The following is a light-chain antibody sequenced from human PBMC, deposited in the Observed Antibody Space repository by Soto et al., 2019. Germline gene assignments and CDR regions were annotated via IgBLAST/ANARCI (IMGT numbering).Light chain of an antibody. V-gene: IGKV3-20*01. Sequence: EIVLTRSPATLSLSPGERATLSCRASQSVSSYLAWYQQKPGQAPRLLISDASNRAADIPDRFSGSGSGTDFTLTINRLEPEDFAVYYCQQYAGSPRTLGQGTKVDIK. CDR1: QSVSSY. CDR3: QQYAGSPRT. J-gene: IGKJ1*01. CDR2: DAS.